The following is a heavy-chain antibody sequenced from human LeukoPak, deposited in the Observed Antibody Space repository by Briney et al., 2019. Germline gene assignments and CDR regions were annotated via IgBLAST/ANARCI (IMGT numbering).Heavy chain of an antibody. J-gene: IGHJ4*02. D-gene: IGHD2-15*01. V-gene: IGHV4-34*01. CDR3: ARVRNGSGGGNFDY. Sequence: SDTLSLTCAVYGGSFSGYYWRWIREPPGRGLKWSGEINHSGSTNHNPSLKSRVTISVDTSKNQFSLKLSSVTAADTAVYYCARVRNGSGGGNFDYWGQGTLVTVSS. CDR1: GGSFSGYY. CDR2: INHSGST.